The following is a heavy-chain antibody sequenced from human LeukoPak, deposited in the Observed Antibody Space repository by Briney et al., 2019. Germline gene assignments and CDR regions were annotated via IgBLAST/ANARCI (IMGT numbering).Heavy chain of an antibody. D-gene: IGHD6-13*01. CDR2: IYPGDSDT. CDR1: GYSFTSYW. CDR3: ARKELSRGYSQSQERLNFDY. Sequence: GESLKISCKGSGYSFTSYWIGWVRQMPGKGLEWLGIIYPGDSDTRYSPSFQGQVTISADKSISTAYLQWSSLKASDTAMYYCARKELSRGYSQSQERLNFDYWGQGTLVTVSS. J-gene: IGHJ4*02. V-gene: IGHV5-51*01.